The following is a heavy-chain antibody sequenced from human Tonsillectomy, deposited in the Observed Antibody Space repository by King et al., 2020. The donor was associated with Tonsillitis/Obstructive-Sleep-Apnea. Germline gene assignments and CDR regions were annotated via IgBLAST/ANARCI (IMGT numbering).Heavy chain of an antibody. CDR1: GGSFSGYY. J-gene: IGHJ5*02. D-gene: IGHD2-15*01. CDR2: INHSGST. V-gene: IGHV4-34*01. CDR3: ATGSNWFDP. Sequence: VQLPQWGAGLLKPSETLSLTCAVYGGSFSGYYWSWIRQPPGKGLEWIGEINHSGSTNYNPSLKSRVTISVDTSKNQFSLKLSYVTAADTAVYYCATGSNWFDPWGQGTLVTVSS.